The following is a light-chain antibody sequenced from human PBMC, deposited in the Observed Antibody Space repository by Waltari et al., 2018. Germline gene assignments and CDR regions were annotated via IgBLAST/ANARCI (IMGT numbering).Light chain of an antibody. V-gene: IGLV1-44*01. CDR1: SSNIGSKS. CDR3: ATWDDSLNGL. Sequence: QSVLTQPPSVSGTPGQRVSFSCSGSSSNIGSKSVNWYQQVPGTAPKLLIYSNNQRPSGVPARFSGSKSGTSASLAISGLQSEDEADYYCATWDDSLNGLFGGGTRLTVL. J-gene: IGLJ2*01. CDR2: SNN.